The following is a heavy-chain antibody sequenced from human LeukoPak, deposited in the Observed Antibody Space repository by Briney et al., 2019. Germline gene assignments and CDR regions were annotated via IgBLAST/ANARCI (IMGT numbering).Heavy chain of an antibody. J-gene: IGHJ4*02. D-gene: IGHD5-12*01. Sequence: SETLSLTCTVSGYSISSGYYWTWIRQPPGKGLEWIGYIYYSGSTYYNPSLKSRVTISVDTSKNQFSLKLSSVTAADTAVYYCARGNPYSGYDDFDYWGQGTLVTVSS. V-gene: IGHV4-30-4*07. CDR3: ARGNPYSGYDDFDY. CDR1: GYSISSGYY. CDR2: IYYSGST.